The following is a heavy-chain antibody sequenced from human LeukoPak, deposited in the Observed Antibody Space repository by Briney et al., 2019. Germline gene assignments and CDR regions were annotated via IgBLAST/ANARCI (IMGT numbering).Heavy chain of an antibody. J-gene: IGHJ3*02. CDR3: AKGGDQAAFDI. CDR1: GFTFSSYG. Sequence: GGSLRLSCAASGFTFSSYGMHWVRQAPGKGLEWVAVISYDGSNKYYADSVKGRFTISRDNSKNTLYLQMNSLRAGDTAVYYCAKGGDQAAFDIWGQGTMVTVSS. CDR2: ISYDGSNK. D-gene: IGHD3-10*01. V-gene: IGHV3-30*18.